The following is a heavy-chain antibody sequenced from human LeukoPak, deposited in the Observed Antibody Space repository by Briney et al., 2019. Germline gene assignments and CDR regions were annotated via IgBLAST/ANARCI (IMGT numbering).Heavy chain of an antibody. J-gene: IGHJ4*02. Sequence: ASVKVSCKASGYTFTGYYMHWVRQAPGQGLEWMGRINPNSGGTNYAQKFQGRVTMTRDTSISTAYMELSRLRSDDTAVYYCAKFVYCGGDCYYDYWGQRTLVTVSS. CDR2: INPNSGGT. V-gene: IGHV1-2*06. CDR1: GYTFTGYY. CDR3: AKFVYCGGDCYYDY. D-gene: IGHD2-21*02.